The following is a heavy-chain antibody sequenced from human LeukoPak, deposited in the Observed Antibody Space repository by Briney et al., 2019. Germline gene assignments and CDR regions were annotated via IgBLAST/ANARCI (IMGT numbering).Heavy chain of an antibody. D-gene: IGHD1-26*01. CDR3: ARVSAKVGATWFDY. CDR2: IYYSGST. CDR1: GGSISSGGYY. V-gene: IGHV4-31*03. J-gene: IGHJ4*02. Sequence: SQTLSLTCTVSGGSISSGGYYWSWIRQHPGKGLEWIGYIYYSGSTYYNPSPKSRVTISVDTSKNQFSLKLSSVTAADTAVYYCARVSAKVGATWFDYWGQGTLVTVSS.